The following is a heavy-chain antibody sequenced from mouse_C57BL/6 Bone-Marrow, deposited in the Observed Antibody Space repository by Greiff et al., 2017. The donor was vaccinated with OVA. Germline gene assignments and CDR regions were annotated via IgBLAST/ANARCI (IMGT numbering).Heavy chain of an antibody. J-gene: IGHJ3*01. Sequence: EVKLMESGGGLVKPGGSLKLSCAASGFTFSDYGMHWVRQAPEKGLEWVAYISSGSSTIYYADTEKGRFTISRDNAKNTLFLQMTSLRSEDTAMYYCAGPGLRQWFAYWGQGTLVTVSA. CDR2: ISSGSSTI. CDR1: GFTFSDYG. CDR3: AGPGLRQWFAY. D-gene: IGHD2-12*01. V-gene: IGHV5-17*01.